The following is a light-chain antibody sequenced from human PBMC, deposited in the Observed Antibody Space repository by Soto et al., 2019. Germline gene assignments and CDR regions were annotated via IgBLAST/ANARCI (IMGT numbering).Light chain of an antibody. V-gene: IGLV6-57*04. CDR1: SGSIASDY. J-gene: IGLJ2*01. CDR2: DNN. Sequence: FMLTQAHSVSESPGKTVTISCTRSSGSIASDYVHWYQQRPGSAPTTLIYDNNLRPSGVPDRFSGSIDSSSNSASLTISGPKTEDEADYYCQSYDDPKIFGGGTKLTVL. CDR3: QSYDDPKI.